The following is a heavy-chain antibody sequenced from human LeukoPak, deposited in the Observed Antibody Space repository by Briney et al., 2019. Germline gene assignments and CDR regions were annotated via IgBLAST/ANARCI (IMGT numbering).Heavy chain of an antibody. CDR3: ATSYGDYPNDAFDI. J-gene: IGHJ3*02. CDR1: GFTFSSYW. V-gene: IGHV3-7*01. D-gene: IGHD4-17*01. CDR2: IKRDGSEK. Sequence: PGGSLRLSCAASGFTFSSYWMSWVRQAPGKGLEWVANIKRDGSEKYYVDSVKGRFTISRDNAKNSLYLQMNSLRAEDTAVYYCATSYGDYPNDAFDIWGQGTMDTVSS.